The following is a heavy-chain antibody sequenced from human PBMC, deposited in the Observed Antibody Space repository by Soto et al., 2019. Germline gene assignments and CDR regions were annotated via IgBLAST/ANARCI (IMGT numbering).Heavy chain of an antibody. J-gene: IGHJ6*02. CDR3: ARSPPNYYYGMDV. V-gene: IGHV4-34*01. CDR2: INHSGST. Sequence: SATLSLTCAVYGGSFSGYYWSWIRQPPGKGLEWIGEINHSGSTNYNPSLKSRVTISVDTSRNQVSLKLSSVTAADTAVYYCARSPPNYYYGMDVWGQGTTVPVSS. CDR1: GGSFSGYY.